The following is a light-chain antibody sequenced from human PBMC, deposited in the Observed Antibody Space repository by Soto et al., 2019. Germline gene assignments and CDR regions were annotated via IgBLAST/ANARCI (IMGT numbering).Light chain of an antibody. J-gene: IGLJ3*02. Sequence: QSVLTQPASVSGSPGQSITISCTGTSSDVGAYNYVSWYQHHPGKAPKVMIYGVSNRPSGVSNRFSGSKSGNTASLTISELQAEDEADYYCSSLASSSTPWVFGGGTKLTVL. CDR2: GVS. CDR1: SSDVGAYNY. CDR3: SSLASSSTPWV. V-gene: IGLV2-14*01.